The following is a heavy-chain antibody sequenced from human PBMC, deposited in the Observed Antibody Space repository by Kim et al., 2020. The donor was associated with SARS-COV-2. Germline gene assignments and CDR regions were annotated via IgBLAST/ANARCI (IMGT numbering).Heavy chain of an antibody. D-gene: IGHD1-26*01. V-gene: IGHV3-53*01. CDR3: ARTIVGSGTDYFDY. CDR1: GFSVSKNY. J-gene: IGHJ4*02. Sequence: GGSLRLSCAASGFSVSKNYMSWVRQAPGKGLDWLSVIYSDGRAYYAEDLTGRFTIFRDIYKNTLYLQVNTLRVDDTAVYYCARTIVGSGTDYFDYWGQGT. CDR2: IYSDGRA.